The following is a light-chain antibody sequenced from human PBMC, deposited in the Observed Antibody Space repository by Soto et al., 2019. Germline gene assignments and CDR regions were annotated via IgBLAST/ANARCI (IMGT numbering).Light chain of an antibody. Sequence: EIVMTQSPATLSVSPGERATLSCRASQSVSSNLAWYQQKPGQAPRLLIYGASTRATGIPARFSGSGSGTEFTLTISSLQSEDFAVYYCQQDNNWPPLTFGQGTRLEI. CDR1: QSVSSN. CDR3: QQDNNWPPLT. CDR2: GAS. J-gene: IGKJ5*01. V-gene: IGKV3-15*01.